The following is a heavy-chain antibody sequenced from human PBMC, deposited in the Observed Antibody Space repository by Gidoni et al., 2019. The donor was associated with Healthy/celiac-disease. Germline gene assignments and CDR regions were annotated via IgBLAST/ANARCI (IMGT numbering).Heavy chain of an antibody. J-gene: IGHJ4*02. Sequence: EVQLVESGGGLVQPGGSLRLSCAASGFPFSSYSMNWVRQAPGKGLEWVSYISSSSSTIYYADSVKVRFTISRDNAKNSLYLQMNSLRDEDTAVYYCARDRFYGDYYIDYWGQGTLVTVSS. CDR2: ISSSSSTI. V-gene: IGHV3-48*02. CDR3: ARDRFYGDYYIDY. D-gene: IGHD4-17*01. CDR1: GFPFSSYS.